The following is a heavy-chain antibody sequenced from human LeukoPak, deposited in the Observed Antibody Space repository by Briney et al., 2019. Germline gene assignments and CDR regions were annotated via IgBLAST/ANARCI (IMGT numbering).Heavy chain of an antibody. D-gene: IGHD6-6*01. CDR2: ISGSGDNT. Sequence: GGSLRLSCAASGFTFSSYAMSWVRQAPGKGLGWVSSISGSGDNTYYADSVQGRFTISRDNSKNTLYLQMNSLRAEDSAVYYCANRRGSIAARPYRVDNKFFGYWGQGTLVTVSS. CDR3: ANRRGSIAARPYRVDNKFFGY. J-gene: IGHJ4*02. CDR1: GFTFSSYA. V-gene: IGHV3-23*01.